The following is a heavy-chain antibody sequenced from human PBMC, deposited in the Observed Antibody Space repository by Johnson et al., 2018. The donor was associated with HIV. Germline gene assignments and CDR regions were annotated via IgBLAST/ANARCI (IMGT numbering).Heavy chain of an antibody. Sequence: VQLVESGGGLVKPGGSLRLSCVASGFTFSNAWMSWVRQAPGKGLEWVGRIKSKTDGGTTDYAAPVKGRFTISRDDSKNTLYLQMNSLKTEDTAVYYCTTDYHVVFGAFDIWGQGTMVTVSS. V-gene: IGHV3-15*01. J-gene: IGHJ3*02. D-gene: IGHD1-14*01. CDR2: IKSKTDGGTT. CDR3: TTDYHVVFGAFDI. CDR1: GFTFSNAW.